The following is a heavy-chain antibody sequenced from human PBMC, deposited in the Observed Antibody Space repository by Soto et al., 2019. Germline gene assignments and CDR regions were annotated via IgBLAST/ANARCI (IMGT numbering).Heavy chain of an antibody. D-gene: IGHD5-12*01. CDR3: ARGIRGHYGSDV. J-gene: IGHJ3*01. V-gene: IGHV3-74*01. CDR1: GFIFSSYW. CDR2: VKSDGST. Sequence: EVQLVESGGDLVQPGGSLRLSCAASGFIFSSYWMHWVRQAPGKGLVWVSRVKSDGSTYYADSVKGRFTISRDNAKNTLYLQMNSLTVEDTAVYYCARGIRGHYGSDVWGQGKMVTVSS.